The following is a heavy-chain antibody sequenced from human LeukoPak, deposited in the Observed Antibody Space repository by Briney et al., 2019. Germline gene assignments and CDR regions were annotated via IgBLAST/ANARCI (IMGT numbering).Heavy chain of an antibody. J-gene: IGHJ5*02. CDR2: ISGSGGST. CDR1: GFTFSSYE. CDR3: AGRDCGGDCS. Sequence: GGSLRLSCAASGFTFSSYEMNWVRQAPGKGLEWVSAISGSGGSTYYADSVKGRFTISRDNSKNTLYLQMNSLRAEDTAVYYCAGRDCGGDCSWGQGTLVTVSS. D-gene: IGHD2-21*02. V-gene: IGHV3-23*01.